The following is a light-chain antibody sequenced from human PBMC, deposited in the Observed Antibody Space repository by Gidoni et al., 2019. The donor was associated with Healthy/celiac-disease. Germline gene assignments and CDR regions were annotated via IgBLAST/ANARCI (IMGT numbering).Light chain of an antibody. Sequence: DIQMTQSPSTLSASVGDRVTITCRASQSISSWLAWYQQKPGKAPKLLIYKASSLESGVPSRFGGSGSGTEFTLTISSLQPDDFATYYCQQYGTFXQXTKVEIK. CDR3: QQYGT. J-gene: IGKJ1*01. V-gene: IGKV1-5*03. CDR2: KAS. CDR1: QSISSW.